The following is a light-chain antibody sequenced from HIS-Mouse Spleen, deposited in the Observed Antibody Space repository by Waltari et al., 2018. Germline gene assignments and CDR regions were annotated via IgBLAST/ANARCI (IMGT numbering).Light chain of an antibody. J-gene: IGLJ3*02. CDR3: CSYAGSSTWV. CDR2: EGS. V-gene: IGLV2-23*01. CDR1: SSDVGRYNL. Sequence: QSALTQPASVSGSPGQSITISCTGTSSDVGRYNLVSWYQQHPGKAPKPRIYEGSKRPSGVSNRFSGSKPGNTASLTISGLQAEDEADYYCCSYAGSSTWVFGGGTKLTVL.